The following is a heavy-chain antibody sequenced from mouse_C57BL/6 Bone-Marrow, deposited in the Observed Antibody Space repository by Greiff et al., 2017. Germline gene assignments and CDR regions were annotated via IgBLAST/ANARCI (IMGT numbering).Heavy chain of an antibody. Sequence: EVKLKQSGAELVRPGASVKLSCTASGFNIKDDYMHWVKQRPEQGLEWIGWIDPENGDTEYASKFQGKATITADTSSNTAYLQLSSLTSEDTAVYYCTTNYYGSSSPAWFAYWGQGTLVTVSA. CDR3: TTNYYGSSSPAWFAY. J-gene: IGHJ3*01. CDR1: GFNIKDDY. V-gene: IGHV14-4*01. D-gene: IGHD1-1*01. CDR2: IDPENGDT.